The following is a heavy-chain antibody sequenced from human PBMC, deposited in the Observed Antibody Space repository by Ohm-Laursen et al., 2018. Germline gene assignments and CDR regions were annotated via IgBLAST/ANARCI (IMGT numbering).Heavy chain of an antibody. J-gene: IGHJ3*02. CDR1: GFTFSTYT. D-gene: IGHD6-6*01. CDR3: AREYSSSSGRAFDI. Sequence: SLRLSCSASGFTFSTYTMNWVRQAPGKGLEWVSYISGSSRTIYYADSVKGRFTISRDNAKNSLYLQMKSLRAEDTAVYYCAREYSSSSGRAFDIWGQGTMVTVSS. V-gene: IGHV3-48*01. CDR2: ISGSSRTI.